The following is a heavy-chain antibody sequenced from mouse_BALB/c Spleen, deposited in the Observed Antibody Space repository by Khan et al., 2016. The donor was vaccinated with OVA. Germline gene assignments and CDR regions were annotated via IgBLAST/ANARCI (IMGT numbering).Heavy chain of an antibody. CDR2: ISDLAYTI. D-gene: IGHD1-2*01. V-gene: IGHV5-15*02. CDR3: ARGGGTAPFAY. CDR1: GFTFSDYG. Sequence: EVELVESGGGLVQPGGSRKLSCAASGFTFSDYGMAWVRQAPGKGPEWVAFISDLAYTIYYGDAVTGRFTISRENANTTLYPEMSSLRSEDTAIYYCARGGGTAPFAYWGLGTLVTVSA. J-gene: IGHJ3*01.